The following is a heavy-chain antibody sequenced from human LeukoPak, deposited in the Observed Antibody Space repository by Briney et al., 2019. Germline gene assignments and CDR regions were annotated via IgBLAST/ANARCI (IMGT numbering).Heavy chain of an antibody. V-gene: IGHV4-4*02. CDR2: IYHSGST. CDR3: ARRVGYSYGDDAFDI. Sequence: SETLSLTCAVSGGSISSSNWWSWVRQPPGKGLEWIGEIYHSGSTNYNPSLKSRVTISVDKSKNQFSLKLSSVTAADTAVYYCARRVGYSYGDDAFDIWGQGTMVTVSS. D-gene: IGHD5-18*01. CDR1: GGSISSSNW. J-gene: IGHJ3*02.